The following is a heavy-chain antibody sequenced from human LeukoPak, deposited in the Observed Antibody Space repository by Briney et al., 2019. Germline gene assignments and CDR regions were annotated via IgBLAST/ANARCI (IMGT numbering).Heavy chain of an antibody. V-gene: IGHV3-33*06. Sequence: GGSLRLSCAASGFTFSSYGMHWVRQAPGKGLEWVAVIWYDGSNKYYADSVKGRFTISRDNSKNTLYLQMNSLRAEDTAVYYCAKDPGIAVAGTREYFQHWGRGALVTVSS. D-gene: IGHD6-19*01. J-gene: IGHJ1*01. CDR2: IWYDGSNK. CDR3: AKDPGIAVAGTREYFQH. CDR1: GFTFSSYG.